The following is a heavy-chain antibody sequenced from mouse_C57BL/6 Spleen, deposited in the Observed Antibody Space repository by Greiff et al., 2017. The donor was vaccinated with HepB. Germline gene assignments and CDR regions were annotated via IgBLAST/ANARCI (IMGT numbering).Heavy chain of an antibody. D-gene: IGHD1-1*01. Sequence: DVMLVESGGGLVKPGGSLKLSCAASGFTFSDYGMHWVRQAPEKGLEWVAYISSGSSNIYYADTVKGRFTISRDNAKNTLFLQMTSLRSEDTAIYYCARPHYYGSSYGVDYWGQGTTLTVSS. CDR1: GFTFSDYG. J-gene: IGHJ2*01. CDR2: ISSGSSNI. V-gene: IGHV5-17*01. CDR3: ARPHYYGSSYGVDY.